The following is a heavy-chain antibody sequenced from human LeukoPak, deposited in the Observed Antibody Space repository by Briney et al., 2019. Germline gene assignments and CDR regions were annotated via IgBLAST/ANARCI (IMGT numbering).Heavy chain of an antibody. CDR2: IIPIFGTA. V-gene: IGHV1-69*13. J-gene: IGHJ4*02. D-gene: IGHD5-18*01. Sequence: GASVKVSCKASGGTFSSYAISWVRQAPGQGLEWMGGIIPIFGTANYAQKFQGRVTITADESTSTAYMELSSLRSEDTAVYYCARAGLGYSYGYYLDYWGQGTLVTVSS. CDR3: ARAGLGYSYGYYLDY. CDR1: GGTFSSYA.